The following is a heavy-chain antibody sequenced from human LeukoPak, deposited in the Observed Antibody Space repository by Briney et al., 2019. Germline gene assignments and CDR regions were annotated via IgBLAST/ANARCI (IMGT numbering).Heavy chain of an antibody. D-gene: IGHD5-24*01. CDR2: ISAYNGNT. J-gene: IGHJ3*02. Sequence: GASVKVSCKASGYTFTSYGISWVRQAPGQGLEWMGWISAYNGNTNYAQKLQGRVTMTTDTSTSTAYMELRSLRSDDTAVYYCARDKRWLQLGPFHAFDIWGQGTMVTVPS. CDR3: ARDKRWLQLGPFHAFDI. V-gene: IGHV1-18*01. CDR1: GYTFTSYG.